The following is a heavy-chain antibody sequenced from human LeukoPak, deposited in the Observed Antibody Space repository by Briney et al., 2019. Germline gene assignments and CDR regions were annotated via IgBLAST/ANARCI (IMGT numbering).Heavy chain of an antibody. Sequence: SETLSLTCAVYGGSFRGYYWSWIRQPPGKGLEWMGEINHSGSTNYNPSLKSRVTISVDTSKKQFSLKLSSVTAADTAVYYCARAVGYCSGGSCYQLSFDYWGQGTLVTVSS. J-gene: IGHJ4*02. D-gene: IGHD2-15*01. CDR2: INHSGST. V-gene: IGHV4-34*01. CDR1: GGSFRGYY. CDR3: ARAVGYCSGGSCYQLSFDY.